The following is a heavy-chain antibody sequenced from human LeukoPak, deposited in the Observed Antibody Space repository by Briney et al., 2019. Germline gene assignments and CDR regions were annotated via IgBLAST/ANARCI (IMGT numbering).Heavy chain of an antibody. V-gene: IGHV4-38-2*02. CDR3: TRATVAAVGSSSTYYFDY. CDR2: IYHSGST. D-gene: IGHD6-13*01. CDR1: DYSISSGYF. J-gene: IGHJ4*02. Sequence: SETLSLTCTVSDYSISSGYFWGWIRQAPGKGLEWIVNIYHSGSTYYNPSLKSRVTISVDTSKNQFSLRLTSVTAADTAMYFCTRATVAAVGSSSTYYFDYWGQGILVTVSS.